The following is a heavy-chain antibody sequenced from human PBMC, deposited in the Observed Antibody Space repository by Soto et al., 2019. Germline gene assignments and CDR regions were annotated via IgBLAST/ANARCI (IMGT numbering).Heavy chain of an antibody. CDR1: GGSISSGGYY. V-gene: IGHV4-31*11. CDR2: IYNTGSA. D-gene: IGHD1-26*01. J-gene: IGHJ5*02. Sequence: HSETLSLTCAVSGGSISSGGYYWSWVRQYPGKGLEWIGYIYNTGSAYYNPSLKGRITMSVDTSKNQFSLRLTSVTAADTALYYCARERVLRSGWFDPWGQGTPVTVSS. CDR3: ARERVLRSGWFDP.